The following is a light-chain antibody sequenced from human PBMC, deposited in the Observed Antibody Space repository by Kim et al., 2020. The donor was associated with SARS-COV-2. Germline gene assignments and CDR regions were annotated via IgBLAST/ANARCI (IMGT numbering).Light chain of an antibody. J-gene: IGLJ3*02. Sequence: QSALTQPASVSGSPGQSITISCTGTSSDVGGYNYVSWYQQHPGKAHKLMIYDVSNRPSGVSNRFSGSKSGNTASLTISGLQAEDEADYYCSSYTSNSTRVFGGGTQLTVL. V-gene: IGLV2-14*03. CDR1: SSDVGGYNY. CDR2: DVS. CDR3: SSYTSNSTRV.